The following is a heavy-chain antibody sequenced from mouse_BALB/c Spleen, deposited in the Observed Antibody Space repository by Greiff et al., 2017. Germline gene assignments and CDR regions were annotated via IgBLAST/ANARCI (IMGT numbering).Heavy chain of an antibody. D-gene: IGHD2-1*01. J-gene: IGHJ3*01. CDR2: IDPANGNT. V-gene: IGHV14-3*02. CDR3: ARVGDGNYGCIAY. Sequence: VQLQQSGAELVKPGASVKLSCTASGFNIKDTYMHWVRQRPEQGLEWIGRIDPANGNTKYDSKFQGKATITADTSSTTAYLQLSSLTAEDTAVYYCARVGDGNYGCIAYWGQGTLVTVSA. CDR1: GFNIKDTY.